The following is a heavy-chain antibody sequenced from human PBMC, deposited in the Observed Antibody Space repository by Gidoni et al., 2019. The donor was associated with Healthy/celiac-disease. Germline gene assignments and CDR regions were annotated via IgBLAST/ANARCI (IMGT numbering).Heavy chain of an antibody. Sequence: QMQLLQSGPEVKKPGTSVKVSCKPPGFTFTSSAMQWVRRARGQRLEWIGWVVVVSGNTNYAQKFQERVTITRDMSTSTAYMELSSLRSEDTAVYYCAADSDLGGSYYYYGMDVWGQGTTVTVSS. V-gene: IGHV1-58*02. CDR2: VVVVSGNT. CDR1: GFTFTSSA. D-gene: IGHD1-26*01. J-gene: IGHJ6*02. CDR3: AADSDLGGSYYYYGMDV.